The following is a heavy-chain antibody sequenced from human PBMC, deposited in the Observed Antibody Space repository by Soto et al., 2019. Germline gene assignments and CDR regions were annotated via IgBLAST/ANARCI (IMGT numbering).Heavy chain of an antibody. D-gene: IGHD3-3*01. J-gene: IGHJ4*02. V-gene: IGHV3-7*05. CDR3: ARKLQYYDFWSGYYFGFDY. CDR1: GFTFSSYW. Sequence: GGSLRLSCAASGFTFSSYWMSWVRQAPGKGLEWVANIKQDGSEKYYVDSVKGRFTISRDNAKNSLYLQMNSLRAEDTAVYYCARKLQYYDFWSGYYFGFDYWGQGTLVTVSS. CDR2: IKQDGSEK.